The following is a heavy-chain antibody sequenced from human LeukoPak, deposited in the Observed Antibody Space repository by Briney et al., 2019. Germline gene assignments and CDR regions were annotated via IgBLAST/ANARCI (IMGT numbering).Heavy chain of an antibody. CDR2: FDPEDGET. J-gene: IGHJ6*02. CDR1: GYTLTELS. V-gene: IGHV1-24*01. D-gene: IGHD2-21*01. CDR3: ATVMFVIPIAVRDSLYGMDV. Sequence: ASVKVSCKVSGYTLTELSMHWVRQAPGKGLEWMGGFDPEDGETIYAQKFQGRVTMTEDTSTDTAYMELSSLRSEDTAVYYCATVMFVIPIAVRDSLYGMDVWAKGPRSPSP.